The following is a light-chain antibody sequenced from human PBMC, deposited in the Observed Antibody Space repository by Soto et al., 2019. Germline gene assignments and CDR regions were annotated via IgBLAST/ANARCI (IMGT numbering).Light chain of an antibody. CDR1: SGFVGSFSL. CDR3: CLYIGATTYV. J-gene: IGLJ1*01. Sequence: QSVLAQPASVSGSPGQSITISCTGTSGFVGSFSLVSWYQHHPGKAPKVMISEGHSRPSGVPDRFSGSTSVNSASLTISGLQADDEPDYYCCLYIGATTYVFATGTKVTVL. V-gene: IGLV2-23*01. CDR2: EGH.